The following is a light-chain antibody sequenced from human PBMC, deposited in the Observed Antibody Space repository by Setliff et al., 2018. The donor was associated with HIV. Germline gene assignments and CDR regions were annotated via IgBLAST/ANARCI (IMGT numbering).Light chain of an antibody. CDR3: SSYSSSRPRV. J-gene: IGLJ1*01. CDR2: GVS. CDR1: SSDVGGHNS. V-gene: IGLV2-14*01. Sequence: QSVLTQPASVSGSLGQSITISCTGTSSDVGGHNSVSWYQQHPGKAPKLMISGVSNRPSGVSNRFSGSKSGNTASLTIAGLQPEDEADYYCSSYSSSRPRVFGTGTKVTVL.